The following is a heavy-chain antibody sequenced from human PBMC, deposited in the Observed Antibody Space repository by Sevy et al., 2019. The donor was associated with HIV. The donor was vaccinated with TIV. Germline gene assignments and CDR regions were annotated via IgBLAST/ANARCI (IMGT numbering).Heavy chain of an antibody. CDR3: ARDLRVDLDY. V-gene: IGHV3-30*04. CDR1: GFTFSSYA. CDR2: ISFDGRKT. Sequence: GGSLRLSCAASGFTFSSYAFHWVRQAPGKGLEWVAVISFDGRKTDYANSVKGRFTISKDISKNTLHLRMSRLRGDDTAVYYCARDLRVDLDYWGQGTLVTVSS. J-gene: IGHJ4*02.